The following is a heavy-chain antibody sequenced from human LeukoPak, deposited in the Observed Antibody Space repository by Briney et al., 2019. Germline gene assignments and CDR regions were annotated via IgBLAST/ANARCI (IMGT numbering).Heavy chain of an antibody. CDR2: ISGSGGST. CDR3: AKSRDTAMVILLFDY. D-gene: IGHD5-18*01. V-gene: IGHV3-23*01. J-gene: IGHJ4*02. Sequence: GGSLRLSCAASGFTFSSYAMSWVRQAPGKGLEWVSAISGSGGSTYYADSVKGRFTISRDNSKNTLHLQMNSLRAEDTAVYYCAKSRDTAMVILLFDYWGQGTLVTVSS. CDR1: GFTFSSYA.